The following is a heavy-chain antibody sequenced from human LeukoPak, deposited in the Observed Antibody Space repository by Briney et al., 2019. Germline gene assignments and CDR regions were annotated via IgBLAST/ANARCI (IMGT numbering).Heavy chain of an antibody. Sequence: SETLSLTCTVSGYSISSGYHWGWIRQPAGKGLEWIGRIYTSGSTNYNPSLKSRVTISVDTSKNQFSLKLSSVTAADTAVYYCAREVIAVAGTPFDYWGQGTLVTVSS. V-gene: IGHV4-61*02. CDR3: AREVIAVAGTPFDY. CDR2: IYTSGST. CDR1: GYSISSGYH. J-gene: IGHJ4*02. D-gene: IGHD6-19*01.